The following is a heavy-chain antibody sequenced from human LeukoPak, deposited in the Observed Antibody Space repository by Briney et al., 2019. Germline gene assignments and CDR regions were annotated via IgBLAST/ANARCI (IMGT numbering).Heavy chain of an antibody. J-gene: IGHJ4*02. CDR2: ISSSSSTI. D-gene: IGHD7-27*01. CDR3: ARGKTGDPFDY. V-gene: IGHV3-48*01. CDR1: GFTFSSYS. Sequence: GGSLRLSCAASGFTFSSYSMNWVRQAPGKGLEWVSYISSSSSTIYYADSVKGRFTISRDNAKNSLYLQMNSLRAEDTAVYYCARGKTGDPFDYWGQGTLVTVSS.